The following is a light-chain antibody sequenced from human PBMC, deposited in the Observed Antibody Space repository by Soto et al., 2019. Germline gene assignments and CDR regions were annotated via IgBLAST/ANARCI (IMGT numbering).Light chain of an antibody. CDR3: QQYSSFSYT. CDR2: KAS. Sequence: DIQMTQSPSTLSASVGDRVTITCRASQSISSWLAWYQQKPGKAPKLLIYKASSLESGVPSRFSGSGSVTEFTLTISSLQPDDFATYYCQQYSSFSYTFGQGTKLEIK. CDR1: QSISSW. J-gene: IGKJ2*01. V-gene: IGKV1-5*03.